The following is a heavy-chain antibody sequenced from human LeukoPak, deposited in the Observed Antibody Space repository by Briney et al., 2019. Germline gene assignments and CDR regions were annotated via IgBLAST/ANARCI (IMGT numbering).Heavy chain of an antibody. CDR3: ARESSDWYTTFYFYT. D-gene: IGHD1-1*01. J-gene: IGHJ4*02. Sequence: SETLSLTCTVSGGSISSSSYYWGWIRQPPGKGLAWIGSIYYSGSTYYNPSLKSRVTISVDTSKNQFSLKLSSVTAADTAVYYCARESSDWYTTFYFYTWGQGTLVTVSS. CDR2: IYYSGST. V-gene: IGHV4-39*02. CDR1: GGSISSSSYY.